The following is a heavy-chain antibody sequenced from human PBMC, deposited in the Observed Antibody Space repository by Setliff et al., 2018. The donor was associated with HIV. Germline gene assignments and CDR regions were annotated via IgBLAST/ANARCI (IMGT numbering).Heavy chain of an antibody. Sequence: SETLSLTCSVSGDSISSGSYFWGWIRQTPGKGLEWIGNIYYTGFAYYNPSLKSRVTISLDTSKTHFFLNLTSVTDADTAVYFCTREGRGDPAMATTRIDYWGQGKLVTVSS. J-gene: IGHJ4*02. V-gene: IGHV4-39*02. D-gene: IGHD1-1*01. CDR2: IYYTGFA. CDR3: TREGRGDPAMATTRIDY. CDR1: GDSISSGSYF.